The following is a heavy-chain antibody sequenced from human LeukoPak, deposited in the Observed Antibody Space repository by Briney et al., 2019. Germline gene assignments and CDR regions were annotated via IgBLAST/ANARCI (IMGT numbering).Heavy chain of an antibody. Sequence: PSETLSLTCTVSGGSISSSSYYWGWIRQPPGKGLEWIGSIYYSGSTYYNPSLKSRVTISVDTSKNQFSLKLSSVTAADTAVYYCARSPIVGATLIDYWGQGTLVTVSS. D-gene: IGHD1-26*01. CDR1: GGSISSSSYY. CDR3: ARSPIVGATLIDY. V-gene: IGHV4-39*07. CDR2: IYYSGST. J-gene: IGHJ4*02.